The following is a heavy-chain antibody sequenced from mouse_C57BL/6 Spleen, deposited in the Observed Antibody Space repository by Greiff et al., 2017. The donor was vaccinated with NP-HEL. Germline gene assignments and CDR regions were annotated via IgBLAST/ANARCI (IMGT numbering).Heavy chain of an antibody. Sequence: VQLQQPGAELVRPGTSVKLSCKASGYTFTSYWMHWVKQRPGQGLEWIGVIDPSDSYTNYNQKFKGKATLTVDTSSSTAYMQLSSLTSEDSAVYYCARIDYGSSYDWYFDVWGTGTTVTVSS. CDR3: ARIDYGSSYDWYFDV. V-gene: IGHV1-59*01. CDR2: IDPSDSYT. J-gene: IGHJ1*03. D-gene: IGHD1-1*01. CDR1: GYTFTSYW.